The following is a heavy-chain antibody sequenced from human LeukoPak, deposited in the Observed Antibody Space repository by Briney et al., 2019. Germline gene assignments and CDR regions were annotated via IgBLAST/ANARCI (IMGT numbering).Heavy chain of an antibody. D-gene: IGHD5-24*01. J-gene: IGHJ3*02. Sequence: GGSLRLSCAASGFTFSNYGMSWVRQAPGKGLEWVSAISGSGGSTYYADSAKGRFTISRDNSKNTLYLQMNSLRAEDTAVYHCAKIPLRDGYDAFDIWGQGTMVTVSS. V-gene: IGHV3-23*01. CDR1: GFTFSNYG. CDR3: AKIPLRDGYDAFDI. CDR2: ISGSGGST.